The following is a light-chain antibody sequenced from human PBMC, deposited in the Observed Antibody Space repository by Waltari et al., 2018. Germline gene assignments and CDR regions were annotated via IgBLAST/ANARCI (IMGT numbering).Light chain of an antibody. J-gene: IGKJ5*01. CDR2: EAS. CDR1: QGISNY. CDR3: QRHNGAPIT. V-gene: IGKV1-27*01. Sequence: DLQLTQFPSSLSASVGDSVTITCRASQGISNYLAWYQQKPGKAPKLLIYEASILQSGVPSRFSGSGSGTDFTLTISSLQSEDVATYYCQRHNGAPITFGQGTRLEIK.